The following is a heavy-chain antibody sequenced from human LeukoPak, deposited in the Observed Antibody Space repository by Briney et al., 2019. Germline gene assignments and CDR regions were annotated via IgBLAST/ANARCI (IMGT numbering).Heavy chain of an antibody. V-gene: IGHV3-23*01. CDR2: ISGSGGGT. CDR3: AKVRISGTTGLDYFDC. CDR1: GFTFSSYG. J-gene: IGHJ4*02. Sequence: GGSLRLSCAASGFTFSSYGMHWVRQAPGKGLEWVSAISGSGGGTYYADSVKGRFTISRDNSKNTLYLQINSLRAEDTAVYYCAKVRISGTTGLDYFDCWGQGTLVTVSS. D-gene: IGHD1-7*01.